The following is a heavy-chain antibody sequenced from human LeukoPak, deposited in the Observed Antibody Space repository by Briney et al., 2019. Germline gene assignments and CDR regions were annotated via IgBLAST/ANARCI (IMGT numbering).Heavy chain of an antibody. Sequence: SETLSLTCTVSGGSISSFYWSWIRQPPGKGLEWVGYIYNSGSTNYNPSLKSRVTMSVDTSKNQFSLRLSSVTAADTAVYFCARERPLGFCGSTTCFRGGDHFDYWGQGSLVTVSS. CDR3: ARERPLGFCGSTTCFRGGDHFDY. CDR2: IYNSGST. V-gene: IGHV4-59*01. CDR1: GGSISSFY. D-gene: IGHD2/OR15-2a*01. J-gene: IGHJ4*02.